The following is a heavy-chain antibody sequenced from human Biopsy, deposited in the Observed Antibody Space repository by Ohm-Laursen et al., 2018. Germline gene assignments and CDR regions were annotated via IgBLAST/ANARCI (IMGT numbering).Heavy chain of an antibody. CDR3: ARVPLPGIGAAYQGRFLYGMDV. V-gene: IGHV4-39*01. CDR2: IFYSGII. Sequence: SDTLSLTCTVSGGSVSSNTNYWAWIRQPPGKGLEWIGSIFYSGIIYYNPSLKSRVSISVDTSKNQFSLSLRSVTAADTAVYYCARVPLPGIGAAYQGRFLYGMDVWGQGATVSVSS. J-gene: IGHJ6*02. D-gene: IGHD1-26*01. CDR1: GGSVSSNTNY.